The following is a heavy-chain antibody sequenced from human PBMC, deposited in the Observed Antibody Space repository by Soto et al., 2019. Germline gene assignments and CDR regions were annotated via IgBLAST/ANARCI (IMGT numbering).Heavy chain of an antibody. V-gene: IGHV5-51*01. D-gene: IGHD6-19*01. CDR3: ACFSGCQSDYHYRLLV. Sequence: DSLKISCEGSGYSFSYNWIGWVRQMPGKGLEWMGIIYPGDSDTRYTPSFQGQVTFSADRSIATAYLQWTSLKPSDTAIYYCACFSGCQSDYHYRLLVCAQGTSVTVS. CDR2: IYPGDSDT. J-gene: IGHJ6*02. CDR1: GYSFSYNW.